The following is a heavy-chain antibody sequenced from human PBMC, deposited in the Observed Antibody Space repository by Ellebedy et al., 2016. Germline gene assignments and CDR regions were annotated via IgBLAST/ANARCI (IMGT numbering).Heavy chain of an antibody. CDR1: GGTFSYYG. Sequence: ASVKVSCKASGGTFSYYGISWVRQAPGQGLEWMGGIIPILGIANYAQRFQGRVTITADKSTSTAYMELNSLRSDDTALYYCATEKEAFDIWGQGTLVTVSS. CDR2: IIPILGIA. V-gene: IGHV1-69*10. CDR3: ATEKEAFDI. J-gene: IGHJ3*02.